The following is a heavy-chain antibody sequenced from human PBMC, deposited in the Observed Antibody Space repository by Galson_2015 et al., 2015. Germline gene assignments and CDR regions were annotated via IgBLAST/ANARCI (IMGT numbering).Heavy chain of an antibody. Sequence: SLRLSCAASGFTFSSYAMHWVRQAPGKGLEWVAVISYDGSNKYYADSVKGRFTISRDNSKNTLYLQMNSLRAEDTAVYYCARDLYCSSTSCYFGEISYYYYYGMDVWGQGTTVTVSS. CDR2: ISYDGSNK. V-gene: IGHV3-30-3*01. CDR3: ARDLYCSSTSCYFGEISYYYYYGMDV. D-gene: IGHD2-2*01. J-gene: IGHJ6*02. CDR1: GFTFSSYA.